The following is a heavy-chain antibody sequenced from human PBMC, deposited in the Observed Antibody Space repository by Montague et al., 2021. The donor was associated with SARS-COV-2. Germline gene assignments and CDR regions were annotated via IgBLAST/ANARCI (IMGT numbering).Heavy chain of an antibody. J-gene: IGHJ3*02. CDR3: TRDYRSIVGDGLDI. Sequence: SLRLSYAASGFTFSNYDMNWVRQAPGKGPEWISYISTSAYTTSYAGSVKGRFTISRDNGKNSLCLQMNSLRVEDTAVYYCTRDYRSIVGDGLDIWGQGTKVTVSS. V-gene: IGHV3-48*03. CDR1: GFTFSNYD. CDR2: ISTSAYTT. D-gene: IGHD3-16*02.